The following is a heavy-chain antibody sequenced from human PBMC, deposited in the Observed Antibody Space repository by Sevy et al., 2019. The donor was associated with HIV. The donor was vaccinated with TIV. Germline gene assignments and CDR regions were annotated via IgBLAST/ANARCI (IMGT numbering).Heavy chain of an antibody. CDR3: AGLRGFYDSSGPGGNDAFDI. D-gene: IGHD3-22*01. CDR1: GYTFTSYD. V-gene: IGHV1-8*01. CDR2: MNPNSGNT. J-gene: IGHJ3*02. Sequence: ASVKVSCKASGYTFTSYDINWVRQVTGQGLEWMGWMNPNSGNTGYAQKFQGRVTMTRNTSISTAYMELSSLRSEDTAVYYCAGLRGFYDSSGPGGNDAFDIWGQGTMVTVSS.